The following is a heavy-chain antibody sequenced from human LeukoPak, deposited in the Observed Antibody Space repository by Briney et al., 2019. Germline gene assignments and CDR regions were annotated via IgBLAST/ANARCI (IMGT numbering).Heavy chain of an antibody. Sequence: ASVKVSCKASGYTFTGYYMHWVRQAPGQGLERMGWINPNSGGTNYAQKFQGRVTMTRDTSISTAYMELSRLRSDDTAVYYCAREGSFYGSGSYYWGQGTLVTVSS. J-gene: IGHJ4*02. D-gene: IGHD3-10*01. CDR3: AREGSFYGSGSYY. CDR2: INPNSGGT. V-gene: IGHV1-2*02. CDR1: GYTFTGYY.